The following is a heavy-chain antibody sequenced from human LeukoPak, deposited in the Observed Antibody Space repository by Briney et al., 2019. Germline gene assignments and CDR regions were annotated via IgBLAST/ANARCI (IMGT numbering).Heavy chain of an antibody. Sequence: SETLSLTCAVYGASFSDFHWTWIRQSPGKGLEWIGEINHNNYNPSLKSRVTIPLDTSKNQISLNLTSVTAADTAVYYCARGRRAFYQTRGNRFYYYMDVWGKGTTVIVSS. CDR3: ARGRRAFYQTRGNRFYYYMDV. D-gene: IGHD2/OR15-2a*01. V-gene: IGHV4-34*01. CDR2: INHN. CDR1: GASFSDFH. J-gene: IGHJ6*03.